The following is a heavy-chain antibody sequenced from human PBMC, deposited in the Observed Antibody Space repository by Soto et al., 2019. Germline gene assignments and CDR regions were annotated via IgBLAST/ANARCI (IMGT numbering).Heavy chain of an antibody. J-gene: IGHJ4*02. CDR3: ARMGVATIWSPGQPEGEGFDY. V-gene: IGHV4-59*08. CDR1: GGSISSYY. Sequence: SETLSLTCTVSGGSISSYYWSWIRQPPGKGLEWIGYIYYSGSTNYNPSLKSRVTISVDTSKNQFSLKLSSVTAADTAVYYCARMGVATIWSPGQPEGEGFDYWGQGTLVTVSS. CDR2: IYYSGST. D-gene: IGHD5-12*01.